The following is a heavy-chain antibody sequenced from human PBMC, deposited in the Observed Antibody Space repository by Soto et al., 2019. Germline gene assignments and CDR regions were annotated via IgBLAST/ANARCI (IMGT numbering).Heavy chain of an antibody. CDR3: ARRLASGSHYFDY. J-gene: IGHJ4*02. Sequence: PSETLSLTCSVSGGSVYSTSYYWGWIRQPPGKGLEWVGHIFYGGSTYYNPSLESRVAISVDTSKNQVSLRLTSVTAADTAVYYCARRLASGSHYFDYWGQGTLVTVSS. D-gene: IGHD3-10*01. CDR1: GGSVYSTSYY. V-gene: IGHV4-39*01. CDR2: IFYGGST.